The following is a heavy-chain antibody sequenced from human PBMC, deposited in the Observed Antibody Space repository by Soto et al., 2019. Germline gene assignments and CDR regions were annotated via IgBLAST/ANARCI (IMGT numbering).Heavy chain of an antibody. CDR2: IYHTGTT. D-gene: IGHD3-3*01. J-gene: IGHJ4*02. CDR3: AITDSVGYYTY. Sequence: SETLSLTCAVSGDSISNGYYWAWIRQPPGKGLEWVAGIYHTGTTYYNPSLTSRVTISVDTSKNQFSLRLSSVTAADSAVYYCAITDSVGYYTYWGQGTLVTVSS. V-gene: IGHV4-38-2*01. CDR1: GDSISNGYY.